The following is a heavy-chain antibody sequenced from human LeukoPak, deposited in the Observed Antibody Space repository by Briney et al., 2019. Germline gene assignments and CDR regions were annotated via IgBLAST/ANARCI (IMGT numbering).Heavy chain of an antibody. CDR1: GFNLNSYE. J-gene: IGHJ4*02. Sequence: GGSLRLSCVGSGFNLNSYEMNWVRQAPGKGLEWISYNSISGDTKHYADSVKGRFTISRHNINNSLYLQMNSLRGEDTAVYYCSRDGPGDFWGQGTLVTVSS. V-gene: IGHV3-48*03. D-gene: IGHD2-21*01. CDR3: SRDGPGDF. CDR2: NSISGDTK.